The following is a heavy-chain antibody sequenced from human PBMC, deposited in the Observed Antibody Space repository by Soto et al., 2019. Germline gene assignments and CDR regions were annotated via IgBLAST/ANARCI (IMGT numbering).Heavy chain of an antibody. CDR1: GFTFSSYS. V-gene: IGHV3-48*02. CDR2: ISSSSSTI. CDR3: AREGSGWYRGNYYYGMDV. D-gene: IGHD6-19*01. J-gene: IGHJ6*02. Sequence: VQLVESGGGLVQPGGSLRLSCAASGFTFSSYSMNWVRQAPGKGLEWVSYISSSSSTIYYADSVKGRFTISRDNAKNSLYLQMNSLRDEDTAVYYCAREGSGWYRGNYYYGMDVWGQGTTVTVSS.